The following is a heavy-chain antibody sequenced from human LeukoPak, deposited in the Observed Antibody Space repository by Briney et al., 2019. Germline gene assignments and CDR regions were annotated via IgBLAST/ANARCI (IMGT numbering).Heavy chain of an antibody. J-gene: IGHJ4*02. CDR1: GFTFSNYW. Sequence: GGSLRLSCAASGFTFSNYWMHWVRQDPGKGLVWVSRINSDVSTTSYADSVKGRFTISRDNAKNTLYLQMNSLRAEDTAMYYCAKDRGDGSFDYWGQGTLVTVSS. CDR2: INSDVSTT. CDR3: AKDRGDGSFDY. V-gene: IGHV3-74*01. D-gene: IGHD5-24*01.